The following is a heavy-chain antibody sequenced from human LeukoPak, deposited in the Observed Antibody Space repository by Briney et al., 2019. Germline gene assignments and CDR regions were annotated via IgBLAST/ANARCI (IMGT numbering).Heavy chain of an antibody. D-gene: IGHD5-18*01. CDR3: ARDPALYTWIQQPPAFDI. Sequence: GGSLRLSCAASGFTFSSYWMHWVRQAPGKGLVWVSRINSDGSSTSYADSVKGRFTISRDNAKNTLYLQMNSLRAEDTAVYYCARDPALYTWIQQPPAFDIWGQGTVVTVSS. CDR1: GFTFSSYW. V-gene: IGHV3-74*01. J-gene: IGHJ3*02. CDR2: INSDGSST.